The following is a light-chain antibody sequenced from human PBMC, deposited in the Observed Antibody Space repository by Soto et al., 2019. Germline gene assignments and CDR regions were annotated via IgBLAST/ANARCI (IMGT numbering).Light chain of an antibody. J-gene: IGLJ2*01. CDR1: SSNIGSNY. Sequence: QSVLTQPPSASGTPGQRVTIFCSGSSSNIGSNYVYWYQQLPGTAPKLLIYRNNQRPSGVPDRFSGSKSGTSASLAISGLRSEDEADYYCAAWDDSLSAVLFGGGTKLTVL. CDR3: AAWDDSLSAVL. V-gene: IGLV1-47*01. CDR2: RNN.